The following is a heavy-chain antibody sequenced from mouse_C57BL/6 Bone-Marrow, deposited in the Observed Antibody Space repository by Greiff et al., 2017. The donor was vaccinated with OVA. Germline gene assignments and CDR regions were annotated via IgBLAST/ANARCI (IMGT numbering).Heavy chain of an antibody. D-gene: IGHD4-1*01. Sequence: DVKLVESGAGLVKPGGSLKLSCAASGFTFSSYAMSWVRQTPEKRLEWVAYISSGGDYIYYADTVKGRFTISRDNARNTLYLQMSSLKSEDTAMYYCTRGRWAYWYFDVWGTGTTVTVSS. V-gene: IGHV5-9-1*02. CDR1: GFTFSSYA. CDR3: TRGRWAYWYFDV. CDR2: ISSGGDYI. J-gene: IGHJ1*03.